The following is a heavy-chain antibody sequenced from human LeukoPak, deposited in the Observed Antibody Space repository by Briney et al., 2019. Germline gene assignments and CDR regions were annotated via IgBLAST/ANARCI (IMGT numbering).Heavy chain of an antibody. Sequence: GGSLRLSRVASGFTFSSYWINWVRQTPGKGLEWVANINEDGSEGRYVDSVKGRFTISRDNAKNSLYLQMNSLRVEDTAVYYCARDQYYQLLLWGQGSLVTVSP. D-gene: IGHD2-2*01. J-gene: IGHJ4*02. CDR2: INEDGSEG. V-gene: IGHV3-7*01. CDR3: ARDQYYQLLL. CDR1: GFTFSSYW.